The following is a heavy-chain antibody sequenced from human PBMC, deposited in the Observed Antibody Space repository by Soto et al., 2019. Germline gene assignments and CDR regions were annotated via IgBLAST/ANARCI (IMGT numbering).Heavy chain of an antibody. D-gene: IGHD3-10*01. J-gene: IGHJ4*02. CDR3: ARHPDYGIFYFDY. CDR1: GGSISSSSYF. V-gene: IGHV4-39*01. Sequence: SETLSLTCTVSGGSISSSSYFWGWIRQPPGKGLEWIGSIYYSGSTYYNPSLKSRVTISVDTSKSQFSLKLSSVAAADTAVYYGARHPDYGIFYFDYWGEGNLVTVSS. CDR2: IYYSGST.